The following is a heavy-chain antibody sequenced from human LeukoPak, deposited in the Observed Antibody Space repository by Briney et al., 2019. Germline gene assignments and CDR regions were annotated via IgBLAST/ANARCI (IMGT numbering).Heavy chain of an antibody. D-gene: IGHD2-2*01. V-gene: IGHV3-30-3*01. CDR2: ISYDGSNK. CDR3: ARDRYCSSTSCLDAFDI. CDR1: GXTFSSYA. J-gene: IGHJ3*02. Sequence: PGGSLRLSCAASGXTFSSYAMHWVRQAPGKGREWVAVISYDGSNKYYADSVKGRFTISRDNSKNTLYLQMNSLRAEDTAVYYCARDRYCSSTSCLDAFDIWGQGTMVTVSS.